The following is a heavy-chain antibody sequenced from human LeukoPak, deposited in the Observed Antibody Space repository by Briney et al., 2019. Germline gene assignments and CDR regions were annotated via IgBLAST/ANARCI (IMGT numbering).Heavy chain of an antibody. J-gene: IGHJ5*02. CDR3: ARVMAARREDLNWFDP. V-gene: IGHV4-39*07. Sequence: SETLSLTCTVSGGSISSSGSYWGWIRQPPGKGLEWIGSVYYSGNTYSPSLKSRVTISVDTSKNQFSLNLTSVNAADTAIYHCARVMAARREDLNWFDPWGQGTLVTVSS. CDR1: GGSISSSGSY. D-gene: IGHD6-6*01. CDR2: VYYSGNT.